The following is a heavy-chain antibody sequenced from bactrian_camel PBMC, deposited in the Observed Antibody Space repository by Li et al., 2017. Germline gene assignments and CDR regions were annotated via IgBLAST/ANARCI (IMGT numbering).Heavy chain of an antibody. J-gene: IGHJ4*01. CDR1: EFTFEDSD. V-gene: IGHV3S63*01. CDR3: APDSSPQMGCY. Sequence: HVQLVESGGGSVQAGGSLTLSCTASEFTFEDSDVGWYRQVPDFECEWISTIRADGSTTYADSVKGRFTISQNNAKTTTWLQMNNLKLDDTAMYYCAPDSSPQMGCYWTRGTQVTVS. CDR2: IRADGST. D-gene: IGHD5*01.